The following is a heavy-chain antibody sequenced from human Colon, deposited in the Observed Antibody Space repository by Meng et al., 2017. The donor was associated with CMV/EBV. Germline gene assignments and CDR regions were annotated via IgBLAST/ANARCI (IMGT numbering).Heavy chain of an antibody. Sequence: ASVKVSCKTSGYTFTDYDVNWVRQAPGQGLEWMGWMTPSSGYPGYAPKFQGRVTMTRNTSISTAYMELSGLTSKNTAVYYCARGGGGTSSDYWGQGMLVTVSS. CDR3: ARGGGGTSSDY. V-gene: IGHV1-8*01. CDR1: GYTFTDYD. CDR2: MTPSSGYP. J-gene: IGHJ4*02. D-gene: IGHD6-6*01.